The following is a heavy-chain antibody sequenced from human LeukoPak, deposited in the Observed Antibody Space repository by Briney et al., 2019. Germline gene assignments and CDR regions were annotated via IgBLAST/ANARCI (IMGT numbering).Heavy chain of an antibody. J-gene: IGHJ4*02. CDR3: ARGVWSRSGWYYFDY. CDR1: GGTFSSYA. CDR2: IIPIFGTA. D-gene: IGHD6-19*01. V-gene: IGHV1-69*13. Sequence: SVKVSCKASGGTFSSYAISWVRQAPGQGLEWMGGIIPIFGTANHAQKFQGRVTITADESTSTAYMELSSLRSEDTAVYYCARGVWSRSGWYYFDYWGQGSLVTVSS.